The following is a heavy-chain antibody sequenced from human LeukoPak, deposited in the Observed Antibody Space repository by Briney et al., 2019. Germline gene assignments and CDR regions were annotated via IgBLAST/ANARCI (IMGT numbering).Heavy chain of an antibody. CDR3: ARDGEVLSSSWFWFDP. Sequence: SETLSLTCTVSGGSISSYYWSWIRQPAGKGLEWIGRIHTRSTNYNPSLKSRVTMSVDTSKNQFSLRVRSVTAADTAVYYCARDGEVLSSSWFWFDPWGQGTLVTVSS. J-gene: IGHJ5*02. V-gene: IGHV4-4*07. CDR2: IHTRST. D-gene: IGHD6-13*01. CDR1: GGSISSYY.